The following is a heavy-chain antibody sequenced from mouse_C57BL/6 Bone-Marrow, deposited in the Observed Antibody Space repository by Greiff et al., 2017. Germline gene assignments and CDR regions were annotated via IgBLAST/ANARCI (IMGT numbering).Heavy chain of an antibody. CDR2: IDPSDSYT. CDR3: ARWAHYYGSSLFDY. J-gene: IGHJ2*01. CDR1: GYTFTSYW. V-gene: IGHV1-69*01. D-gene: IGHD1-1*01. Sequence: QVQLQQPGAELVMPGASVKLSCKASGYTFTSYWMHWVKQRPGQGLEWIGEIDPSDSYTNYNQKFKGKSTLTVDKSSSTAYMQLSSLTSADSAVYYCARWAHYYGSSLFDYWGQGTTLTVSS.